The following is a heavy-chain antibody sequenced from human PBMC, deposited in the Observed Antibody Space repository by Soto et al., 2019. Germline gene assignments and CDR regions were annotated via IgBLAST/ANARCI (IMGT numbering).Heavy chain of an antibody. J-gene: IGHJ4*02. Sequence: GGCLRLSXTASGFTFGDYAMSWVRQAPGKGLEWVGFIRSKAYGGTTEYAASVKGRFTISRDDSKSIAYLQTNSLKTEDTAVYYCTRARGSGSPSYYFDYWGQGTLVTVSS. V-gene: IGHV3-49*04. CDR2: IRSKAYGGTT. CDR3: TRARGSGSPSYYFDY. CDR1: GFTFGDYA. D-gene: IGHD3-10*01.